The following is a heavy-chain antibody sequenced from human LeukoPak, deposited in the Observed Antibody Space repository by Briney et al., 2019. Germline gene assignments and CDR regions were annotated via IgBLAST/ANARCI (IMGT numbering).Heavy chain of an antibody. D-gene: IGHD6-19*01. CDR3: ARLTALAGHRGAFDI. J-gene: IGHJ3*02. V-gene: IGHV4-39*01. CDR2: IYYNGTT. CDR1: GGPIGGQPFY. Sequence: SETLSLLCNVSGGPIGGQPFYWDWARQPAGAGLDWFSTIYYNGTTFYNPSLKSRVTISIDMSKSQFSLHLSSVTAADTAIYYCARLTALAGHRGAFDIWGPGTMVTVSS.